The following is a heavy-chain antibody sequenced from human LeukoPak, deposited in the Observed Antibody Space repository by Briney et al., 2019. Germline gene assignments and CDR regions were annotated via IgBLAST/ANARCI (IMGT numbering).Heavy chain of an antibody. D-gene: IGHD6-19*01. CDR2: ISAYNGNT. CDR3: ARGYSRGWYSGWYFDL. J-gene: IGHJ2*01. Sequence: ASVKVSCKASGYTFTSYGISWVRQAPGQGLEWMGWISAYNGNTNYAQKLQGRVTMTTDTSTSTAYMELRSLRSDDTAVYYCARGYSRGWYSGWYFDLWGRGTLVTVSS. V-gene: IGHV1-18*01. CDR1: GYTFTSYG.